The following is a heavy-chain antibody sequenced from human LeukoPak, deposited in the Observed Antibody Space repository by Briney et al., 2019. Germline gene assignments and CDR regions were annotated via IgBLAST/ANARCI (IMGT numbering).Heavy chain of an antibody. CDR2: IYTSGST. J-gene: IGHJ4*02. Sequence: PSETLSLTCTVSGGSISSYYWSWIRQPAGKGLEWIGRIYTSGSTNYNPSLKSRVTMSVDTSKNQFSLKLSSVTAADTAVYYCARVSKSVCSSTSCHGVLDYWGQGTLVTVSS. CDR1: GGSISSYY. D-gene: IGHD2-2*01. CDR3: ARVSKSVCSSTSCHGVLDY. V-gene: IGHV4-4*07.